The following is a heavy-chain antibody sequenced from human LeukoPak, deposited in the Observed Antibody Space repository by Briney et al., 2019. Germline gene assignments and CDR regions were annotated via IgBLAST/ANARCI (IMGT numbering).Heavy chain of an antibody. V-gene: IGHV6-1*01. CDR3: ARETSHFDC. Sequence: SQTLSLTCVISGDSVSSNSAAWSWIRQSPSRGLEWLGRTYYRSKWYNDYAVSVKSRMTINPDTSKNQFFLQLNSVTPEDTAVYYCARETSHFDCWGQGTPVTVSS. J-gene: IGHJ4*02. CDR2: TYYRSKWYN. CDR1: GDSVSSNSAA.